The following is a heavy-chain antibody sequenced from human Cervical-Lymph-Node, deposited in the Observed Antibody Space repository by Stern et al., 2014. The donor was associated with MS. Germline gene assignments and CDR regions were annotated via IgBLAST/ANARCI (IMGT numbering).Heavy chain of an antibody. V-gene: IGHV3-30-3*01. CDR2: VSHDVSRF. D-gene: IGHD3-16*01. Sequence: VQLVESGGGVVQPGNSLRLSCAASGFTFNKFSMHWVRQAPGKGLELGAVVSHDVSRFYYADSVGDRIIISRDNSQTAVFLKMNRLRPEDTAVYYCARDPAEDLVMFFDDWGQGTLVAVSS. CDR3: ARDPAEDLVMFFDD. J-gene: IGHJ4*02. CDR1: GFTFNKFS.